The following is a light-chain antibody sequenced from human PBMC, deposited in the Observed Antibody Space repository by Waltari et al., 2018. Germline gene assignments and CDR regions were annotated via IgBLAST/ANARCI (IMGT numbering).Light chain of an antibody. CDR2: GAS. CDR3: QQYGIPPYT. J-gene: IGKJ2*01. V-gene: IGKV3-20*01. CDR1: QSVSSTY. Sequence: EIVLTQSPGTLSLSPGERATLSCRASQSVSSTYLAWYQQKPGQTPRLLIYGASSRATGIPDRFSGSGSGTDFTLTISRLEPEDFAVYYCQQYGIPPYTFGQGTKLEI.